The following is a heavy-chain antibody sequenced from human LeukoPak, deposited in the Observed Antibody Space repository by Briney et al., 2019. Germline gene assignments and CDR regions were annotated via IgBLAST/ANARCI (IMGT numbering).Heavy chain of an antibody. CDR3: ARGTVAYDFWSGDYYYYGMDV. CDR2: IYYSGST. J-gene: IGHJ6*02. Sequence: SETLSLTCTVSGGSISSSSYYWGWIRQPPGKGLEWIGGIYYSGSTYYNPSLKSRVTISVDTSKNQFSLKLSSVTAADTAVYYCARGTVAYDFWSGDYYYYGMDVWGQGTTVTVSS. CDR1: GGSISSSSYY. D-gene: IGHD3-3*01. V-gene: IGHV4-39*01.